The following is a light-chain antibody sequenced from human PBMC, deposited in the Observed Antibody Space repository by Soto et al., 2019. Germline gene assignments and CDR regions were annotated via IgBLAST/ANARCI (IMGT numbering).Light chain of an antibody. CDR2: KAS. Sequence: DIQMTQSPSTLSASVGDRVTITCRASQSISYWLAWYQQKPGKATKVLIYKASSLESGVPSRFSGSGSGTEFTLTLSGLQPDDFATYYCQQYNSYPWTFGQGTKVEIK. V-gene: IGKV1-5*03. J-gene: IGKJ1*01. CDR3: QQYNSYPWT. CDR1: QSISYW.